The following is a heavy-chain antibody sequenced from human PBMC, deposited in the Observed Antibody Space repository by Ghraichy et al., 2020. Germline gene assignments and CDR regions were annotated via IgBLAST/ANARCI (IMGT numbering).Heavy chain of an antibody. CDR3: ARGCPYSSSWYCYYYGMDV. CDR2: IYYSGST. CDR1: GGSVSSGSYY. V-gene: IGHV4-61*01. J-gene: IGHJ6*02. Sequence: SETLSLTCTVSGGSVSSGSYYWSWIRQPPGKGLEWIGYIYYSGSTNYNPSLKSRVTISVDTSKNQFSLKLSSVTAADTAVYYCARGCPYSSSWYCYYYGMDVWGQGTTDTVSS. D-gene: IGHD6-13*01.